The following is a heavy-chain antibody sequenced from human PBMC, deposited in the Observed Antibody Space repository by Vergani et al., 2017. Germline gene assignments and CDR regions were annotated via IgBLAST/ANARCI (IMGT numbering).Heavy chain of an antibody. Sequence: EVQLLESGGGLVRPGGSLRLSCAASGFTVSSNYMSWVRQAPGKGLEWVSVIYSGGSTYYADSVKGRFTISRDNAKNSLYLQMNSLRAEDTAVYYCAKSLSGSYYFGYFDYWGQGTLVTVSS. D-gene: IGHD1-26*01. CDR1: GFTVSSNY. V-gene: IGHV3-66*01. CDR3: AKSLSGSYYFGYFDY. J-gene: IGHJ4*02. CDR2: IYSGGST.